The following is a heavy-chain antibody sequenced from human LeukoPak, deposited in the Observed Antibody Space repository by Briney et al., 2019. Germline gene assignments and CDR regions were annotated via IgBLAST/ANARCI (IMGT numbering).Heavy chain of an antibody. CDR3: TTDRVLLWFGELFAA. CDR1: GFTFSNAW. V-gene: IGHV3-15*01. Sequence: PGGSLRLSCAASGFTFSNAWMSWVRQAPGKGLEWVGRIKSKTDGGTTDYAAPVKGRFTISRDDSKNTLYLQMNSLKTEDTAVYYCTTDRVLLWFGELFAAWGQGTLVTVSS. D-gene: IGHD3-10*01. J-gene: IGHJ5*02. CDR2: IKSKTDGGTT.